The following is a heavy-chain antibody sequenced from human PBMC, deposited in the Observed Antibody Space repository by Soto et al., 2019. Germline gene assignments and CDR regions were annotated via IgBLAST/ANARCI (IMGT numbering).Heavy chain of an antibody. V-gene: IGHV3-30*04. D-gene: IGHD2-2*01. CDR1: GFTFSSYA. CDR2: ISYDGSNK. Sequence: GGSLRLSCAASGFTFSSYAMHWVRQAPGKGLEWVAVISYDGSNKYYADSVKDRFTISRDNSKNTLYLQMNSLRAEDTAVDYCARSRVVGGKVPAATGHCYGMDVWGQGTTVTVSS. J-gene: IGHJ6*02. CDR3: ARSRVVGGKVPAATGHCYGMDV.